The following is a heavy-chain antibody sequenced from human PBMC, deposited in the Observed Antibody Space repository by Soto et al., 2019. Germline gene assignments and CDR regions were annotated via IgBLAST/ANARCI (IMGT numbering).Heavy chain of an antibody. CDR1: GFTFSSYA. D-gene: IGHD3-9*01. Sequence: GGSLRLSCAASGFTFSSYAMSWVRQAPGKGLEWVSAISGSGGSTYYADSVKGRFTISRDNSKNSLYLQMNSLRAEATAVYYCAKAFLTGSSYGMDVWGQGTTVTVSS. V-gene: IGHV3-23*01. CDR2: ISGSGGST. J-gene: IGHJ6*02. CDR3: AKAFLTGSSYGMDV.